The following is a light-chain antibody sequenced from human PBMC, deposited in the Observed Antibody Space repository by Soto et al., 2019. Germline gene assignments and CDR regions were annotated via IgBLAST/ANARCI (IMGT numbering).Light chain of an antibody. Sequence: EIVMTQSPATLSVSPGERATLSCRASQSVSSNLAWYQQKPGQAPRLLIYDASTRATGIPARFSGSGSGTEFTLTISSLQSEDFALYYCQQYNNWPPLTFSGGTKVEIK. CDR2: DAS. J-gene: IGKJ4*01. CDR1: QSVSSN. CDR3: QQYNNWPPLT. V-gene: IGKV3-15*01.